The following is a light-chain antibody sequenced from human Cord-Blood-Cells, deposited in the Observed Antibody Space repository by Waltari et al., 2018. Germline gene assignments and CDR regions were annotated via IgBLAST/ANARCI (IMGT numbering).Light chain of an antibody. CDR3: QQYNSYWT. Sequence: DIQMTQSPSTPSASVGDRVTITCRASQSISSWLAWYQQKPGKAPKLLIYYASSLESGVPSRFSGSGSGTEFTLTISSLQPEDFATYYCQQYNSYWTFGQGTKVEIK. J-gene: IGKJ1*01. CDR1: QSISSW. CDR2: YAS. V-gene: IGKV1-5*01.